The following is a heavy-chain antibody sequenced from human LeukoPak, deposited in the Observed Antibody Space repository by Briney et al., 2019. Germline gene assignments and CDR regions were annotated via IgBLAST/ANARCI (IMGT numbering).Heavy chain of an antibody. Sequence: GGSLRLSCAASGFTFSSYAMSWVRQAPGKGLEWVSAISGSGDSTFYADSVKGRFTISRDNSKNTLYLQMNSLRAEDTAVYYCAKLDKQQLVRLNWFDPWGQGTLVTVSS. J-gene: IGHJ5*02. D-gene: IGHD6-13*01. CDR1: GFTFSSYA. V-gene: IGHV3-23*01. CDR3: AKLDKQQLVRLNWFDP. CDR2: ISGSGDST.